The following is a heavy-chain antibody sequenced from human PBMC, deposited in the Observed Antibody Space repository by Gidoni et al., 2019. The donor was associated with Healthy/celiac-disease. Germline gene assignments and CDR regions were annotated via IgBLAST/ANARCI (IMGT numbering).Heavy chain of an antibody. CDR3: ARGGSAIGWFDP. D-gene: IGHD2-21*01. Sequence: QLQLQESDSGVVKPSQTLSLTCAGSGASISRGGYSWSWIRQPPGKGLEWVGYIYHSGRTYYNPSLMIRVTISVDRSKNQFSLKLSSVTDADTAGYDCARGGSAIGWFDPWGQGTLVTVSS. J-gene: IGHJ5*02. CDR2: IYHSGRT. V-gene: IGHV4-30-2*01. CDR1: GASISRGGYS.